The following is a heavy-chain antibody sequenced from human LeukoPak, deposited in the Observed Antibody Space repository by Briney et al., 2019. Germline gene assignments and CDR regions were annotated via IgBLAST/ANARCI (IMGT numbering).Heavy chain of an antibody. Sequence: PSETLSLTCTVSGGSISSGSYYWGWHRPPAGKGLEWLGRIYTSGSTNSNPSLKSRVTISVDTSKNQFSLKLGAVTAADTAVYYCALTVSYAFDIWGQGTMVTVSS. J-gene: IGHJ3*02. D-gene: IGHD4-17*01. CDR2: IYTSGST. CDR1: GGSISSGSYY. V-gene: IGHV4-61*02. CDR3: ALTVSYAFDI.